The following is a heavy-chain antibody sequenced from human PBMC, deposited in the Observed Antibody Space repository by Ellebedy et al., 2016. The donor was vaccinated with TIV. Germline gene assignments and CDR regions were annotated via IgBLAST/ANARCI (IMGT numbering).Heavy chain of an antibody. CDR3: ARSYTWNDLFDY. V-gene: IGHV4-59*01. Sequence: SETLSLXCTVSGGSISSYYWSWIRQTPGKGLEWIGSISYYGNTNYNPSLKSRVTISVDTSKNQFSLNLSSVTAADTAVYFCARSYTWNDLFDYWGQGTLVTGSS. CDR1: GGSISSYY. J-gene: IGHJ4*02. CDR2: ISYYGNT. D-gene: IGHD1-20*01.